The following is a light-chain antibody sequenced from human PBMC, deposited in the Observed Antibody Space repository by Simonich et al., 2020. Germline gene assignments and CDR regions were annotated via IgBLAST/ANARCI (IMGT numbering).Light chain of an antibody. CDR1: QRVSSSY. Sequence: EIGLTQSPGTLSLSPGERATLSCRASQRVSSSYLAWYQQKPGQAPRLLIYGASSRATGIPDRFRGSGSGTDFTLTIRRLEPEDFAVYYCQQYGSSLYTFGQGTKLEIK. CDR2: GAS. J-gene: IGKJ2*01. CDR3: QQYGSSLYT. V-gene: IGKV3-20*01.